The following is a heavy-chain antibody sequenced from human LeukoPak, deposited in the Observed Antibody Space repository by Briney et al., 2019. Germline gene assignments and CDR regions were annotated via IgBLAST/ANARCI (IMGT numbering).Heavy chain of an antibody. Sequence: SGGSLRLSCAASGFTFNNYAMNWVRQAPGKGLEWVSAISGGVTYYTDSVKGRFTISRDNSKNTLYLQMNSLRAEDTAVYYCARGSGSYPPYYYHMDIWGKGTTVTVSS. J-gene: IGHJ6*03. CDR3: ARGSGSYPPYYYHMDI. CDR1: GFTFNNYA. D-gene: IGHD3-10*01. V-gene: IGHV3-23*01. CDR2: ISGGVT.